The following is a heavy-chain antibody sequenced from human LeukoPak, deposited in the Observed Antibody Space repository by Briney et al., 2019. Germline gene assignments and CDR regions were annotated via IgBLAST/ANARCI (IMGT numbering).Heavy chain of an antibody. CDR2: ISSGSGTI. V-gene: IGHV3-48*02. CDR3: ARGGLEWLSY. D-gene: IGHD6-19*01. CDR1: GFNFRTYS. J-gene: IGHJ4*02. Sequence: PGGSLRLSCAASGFNFRTYSMNWVRQAPGKGLEWVSYISSGSGTIYYAHSLKGRFTISRDNAKNSLYLQMNSLRDEDTAVYYCARGGLEWLSYWGQGTLVTVSS.